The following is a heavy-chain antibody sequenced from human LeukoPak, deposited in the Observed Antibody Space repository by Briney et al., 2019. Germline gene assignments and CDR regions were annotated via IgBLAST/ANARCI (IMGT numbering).Heavy chain of an antibody. D-gene: IGHD2-2*01. V-gene: IGHV3-74*01. CDR1: GFTFSSYW. J-gene: IGHJ4*02. CDR2: INSDGSTT. CDR3: ARFYCSSTSCLEDY. Sequence: GGSLRLSCAASGFTFSSYWMHWVRQAPGKGLVWVSRINSDGSTTNYADSVKGRFTISRDNAKNTLYLQMNSLRAEDTAVYYCARFYCSSTSCLEDYWGQGTLVTVSS.